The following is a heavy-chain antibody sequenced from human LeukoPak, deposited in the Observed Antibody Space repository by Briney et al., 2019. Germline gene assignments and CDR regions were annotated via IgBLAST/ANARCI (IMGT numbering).Heavy chain of an antibody. J-gene: IGHJ4*02. CDR1: GFTFSNYW. V-gene: IGHV3-7*01. D-gene: IGHD6-19*01. CDR2: IKQDGSEK. CDR3: ARLSTAVAAGDY. Sequence: GGSLILSXAASGFTFSNYWMSWLRQAPGKGLEWVANIKQDGSEKYYVDSVKGRFTISRDNAKNSLYLQMNSLRAEDTAVYYCARLSTAVAAGDYWGQGTLVTVSS.